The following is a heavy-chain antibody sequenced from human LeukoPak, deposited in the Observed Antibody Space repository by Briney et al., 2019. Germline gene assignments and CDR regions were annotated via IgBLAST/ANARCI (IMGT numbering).Heavy chain of an antibody. J-gene: IGHJ4*02. Sequence: GASVKASCKASGHTFTGYYMHWVRQAPGQGLEWMGWINPSSGGTNYAQKFQGRVTMTRNTSISTAYMELSRLRSDDAAVYYCARDRTRILLLPGYWGQGTLVTVSS. CDR3: ARDRTRILLLPGY. CDR2: INPSSGGT. CDR1: GHTFTGYY. D-gene: IGHD2-15*01. V-gene: IGHV1-2*02.